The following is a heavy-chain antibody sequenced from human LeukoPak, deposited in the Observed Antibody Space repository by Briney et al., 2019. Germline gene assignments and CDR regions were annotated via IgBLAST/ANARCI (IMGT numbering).Heavy chain of an antibody. D-gene: IGHD2-2*01. Sequence: GGSLRLSCAASGLTFDDYGMSWVRQAPGKGLEWVSGINWNGGSTGYADSVKGRFTISRDNAKNSLYLQMNSLRAEDTALYYCARVGVVPADLPYYFDYWGQGTLVTVSS. CDR1: GLTFDDYG. CDR2: INWNGGST. CDR3: ARVGVVPADLPYYFDY. J-gene: IGHJ4*02. V-gene: IGHV3-20*04.